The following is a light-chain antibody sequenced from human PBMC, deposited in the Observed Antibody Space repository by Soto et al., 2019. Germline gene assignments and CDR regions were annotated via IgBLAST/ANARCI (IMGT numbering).Light chain of an antibody. CDR2: DAS. CDR3: QQYNSFPLT. J-gene: IGKJ4*01. V-gene: IGKV1-5*01. Sequence: DIQMTQSPSTLYASVGDRVTITCRASQSISSWLAWYQQKPGKAPKLLIYDASSLESGVPSRFSGRGSGTEFTLTISSLQPDDFATYYYQQYNSFPLTLGGGTQVEIK. CDR1: QSISSW.